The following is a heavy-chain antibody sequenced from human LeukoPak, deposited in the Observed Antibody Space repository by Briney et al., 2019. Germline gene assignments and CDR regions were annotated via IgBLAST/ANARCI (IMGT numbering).Heavy chain of an antibody. CDR2: IYPGDSDT. CDR3: ALGTVTVFDY. V-gene: IGHV5-51*01. Sequence: GESLKISCKGSGYSINNYWIAWVRQMPGKGLEWMGIIYPGDSDTRYSPSFQGQVTISADKSISTAYLQWSSLKASDTAMNYCALGTVTVFDYWGQGTLVTVSS. J-gene: IGHJ4*02. CDR1: GYSINNYW. D-gene: IGHD4-17*01.